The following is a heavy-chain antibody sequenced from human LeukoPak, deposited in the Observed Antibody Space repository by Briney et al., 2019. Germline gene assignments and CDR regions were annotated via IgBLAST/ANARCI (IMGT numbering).Heavy chain of an antibody. CDR2: IYYSGNT. Sequence: GSLRLSCAASGFSFSDYAMTWIRQPPGKGLEWIGYIYYSGNTNYNPSLKSRVTISVDTSKHQFSLKLSSVTAADTAVYYCARVDYGDLGYFDYWGQGTLVTVSS. CDR1: GFSFSDYA. D-gene: IGHD4-17*01. J-gene: IGHJ4*02. V-gene: IGHV4-59*01. CDR3: ARVDYGDLGYFDY.